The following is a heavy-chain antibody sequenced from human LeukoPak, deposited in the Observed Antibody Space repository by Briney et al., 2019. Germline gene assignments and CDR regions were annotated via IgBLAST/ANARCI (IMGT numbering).Heavy chain of an antibody. CDR1: VYTFTSYY. D-gene: IGHD5-24*01. CDR2: INPSVGST. V-gene: IGHV1-46*01. J-gene: IGHJ3*02. CDR3: ARAQMATSSGAAFDI. Sequence: VASVTVSCKACVYTFTSYYMHWVRQAPGQGREGMGIINPSVGSTSYGQKFQGRVTMPRDTSTSTVYMELRILRSEDTAVYYCARAQMATSSGAAFDIWGQGTMVTLSS.